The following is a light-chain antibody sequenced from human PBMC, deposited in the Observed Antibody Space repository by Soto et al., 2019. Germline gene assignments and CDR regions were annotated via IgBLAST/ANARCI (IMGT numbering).Light chain of an antibody. CDR3: QQRSNWPPIT. CDR1: QSVSSY. CDR2: DAS. Sequence: EIVLTQSPAPLSLSPGERATLSCRASQSVSSYLAWYQQKPGQAPRLLIYDASNIATGIPARFSGSGSGTDVTLTSSSLEPEDFAVYYCQQRSNWPPITFGQGTRLEIK. J-gene: IGKJ5*01. V-gene: IGKV3-11*01.